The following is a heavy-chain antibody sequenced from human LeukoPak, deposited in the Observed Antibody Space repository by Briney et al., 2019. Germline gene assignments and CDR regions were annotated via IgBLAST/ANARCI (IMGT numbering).Heavy chain of an antibody. V-gene: IGHV2-5*01. CDR3: AHRQGIAVDENWFDP. CDR1: GFSLSTSGVG. J-gene: IGHJ5*02. CDR2: IYWNDDK. D-gene: IGHD6-19*01. Sequence: SGPTLVDPTQTLTLTCTFSGFSLSTSGVGVGWIRQPPGKALEWLALIYWNDDKRYSPSLKSRLTITKDTSKNQVVLTMTNMDPVDTATYYCAHRQGIAVDENWFDPWGQGTLVTVSS.